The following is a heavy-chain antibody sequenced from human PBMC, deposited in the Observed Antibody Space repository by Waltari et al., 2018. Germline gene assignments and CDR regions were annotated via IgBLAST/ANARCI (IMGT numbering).Heavy chain of an antibody. Sequence: EVQLVESGGGLVKPGGSLRLSCAASGFTFSSYSMNWVRQAPGKGLEWVSSISSSSSYIYYADSVKGRFTISRDNAKNSLYLQMNGLRAEDTAVYYCARDKQWLVPHFDYWGQGTLVTVSS. D-gene: IGHD6-19*01. V-gene: IGHV3-21*01. CDR1: GFTFSSYS. CDR3: ARDKQWLVPHFDY. J-gene: IGHJ4*02. CDR2: ISSSSSYI.